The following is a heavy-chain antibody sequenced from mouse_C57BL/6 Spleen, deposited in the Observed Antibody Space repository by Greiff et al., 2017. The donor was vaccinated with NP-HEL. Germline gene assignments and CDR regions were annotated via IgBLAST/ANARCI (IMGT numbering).Heavy chain of an antibody. V-gene: IGHV5-17*01. CDR1: GFTFSDYG. D-gene: IGHD1-1*01. CDR3: ARSITTVVATEYYFDY. Sequence: VQLKESGGGLVKPGGSLKLSCAASGFTFSDYGMHWVRQAPEKGLEWVAYISSGSSTIYYADTVKGRFTISRDNAKNTLFLQMTSLRSEDTAMYYCARSITTVVATEYYFDYWGQGTTLTVSS. J-gene: IGHJ2*01. CDR2: ISSGSSTI.